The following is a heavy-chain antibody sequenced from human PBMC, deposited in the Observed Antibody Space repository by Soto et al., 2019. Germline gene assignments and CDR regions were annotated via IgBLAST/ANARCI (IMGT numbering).Heavy chain of an antibody. J-gene: IGHJ6*02. Sequence: QVRLQESGPGLVKPSQTLSLTCTVSGGSIYTGDYYWSWIRQPRGKGLEWIGSIYYIGDTEYNPSLKSRLTMSVDTSKNQFSLRLTSVTAADTAVYYCARDPPVETGYFKAMDVWGQGTTVTVSS. D-gene: IGHD6-25*01. CDR2: IYYIGDT. CDR3: ARDPPVETGYFKAMDV. CDR1: GGSIYTGDYY. V-gene: IGHV4-30-4*01.